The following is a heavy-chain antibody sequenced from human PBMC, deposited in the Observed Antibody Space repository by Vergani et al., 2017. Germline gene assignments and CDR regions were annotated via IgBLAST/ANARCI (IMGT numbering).Heavy chain of an antibody. CDR1: FDSIRNLY. CDR2: IHYSENT. D-gene: IGHD6-19*01. J-gene: IGHJ4*02. CDR3: ASDTHSGQRAVR. Sequence: QVQLQESGPGLVKSSETLSLTCSVSFDSIRNLYCNWIRQPPGKGLELIGSIHYSENTNYNPSLKTRVTISVDTSKHQFSLTLTSVTAADTAVYYCASDTHSGQRAVRWVQGSLVTVTS. V-gene: IGHV4-59*11.